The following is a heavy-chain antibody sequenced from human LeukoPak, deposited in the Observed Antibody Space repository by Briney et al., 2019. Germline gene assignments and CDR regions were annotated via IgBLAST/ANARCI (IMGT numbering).Heavy chain of an antibody. CDR3: LRGDSRDF. D-gene: IGHD3-22*01. CDR1: GFAFSTYT. CDR2: INSGGTTT. J-gene: IGHJ4*02. Sequence: GGSLRLSCAACGFAFSTYTMNWARQAPGKGLEWVASINSGGTTTHYAFSVKGRFTISRDNAQNVLYLRMNGLRGDDAAVYYCLRGDSRDFWGQGTLVTVSS. V-gene: IGHV3-21*06.